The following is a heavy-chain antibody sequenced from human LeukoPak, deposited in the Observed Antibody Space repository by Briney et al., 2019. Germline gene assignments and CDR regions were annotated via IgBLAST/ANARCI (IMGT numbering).Heavy chain of an antibody. V-gene: IGHV1-2*02. Sequence: ASVKVSCKSSGYTCTGYYMHWVRQAPGQGLEWMGWINPNSGGTNYAQKFQGRVTMTRDTSISTAYMELSRLRSDDTAVYYCAREYCSSASCAYGDFDYWGQGTLVTVSS. CDR1: GYTCTGYY. D-gene: IGHD2-2*01. CDR2: INPNSGGT. CDR3: AREYCSSASCAYGDFDY. J-gene: IGHJ4*02.